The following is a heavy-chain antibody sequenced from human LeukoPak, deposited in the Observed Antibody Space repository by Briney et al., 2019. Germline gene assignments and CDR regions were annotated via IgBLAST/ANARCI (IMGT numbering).Heavy chain of an antibody. Sequence: SETLSLTCTVSGDSINSLDLWSWVRQPPGKGLEWIGEMYLSGTTHSNPSVKSRVTISIDKSKNQFFLNLSSVTAADTAVYYCAKGGKWDVTPFDYWGQGTLVTVSS. CDR3: AKGGKWDVTPFDY. CDR1: GDSINSLDL. J-gene: IGHJ4*02. CDR2: MYLSGTT. D-gene: IGHD1-26*01. V-gene: IGHV4-4*02.